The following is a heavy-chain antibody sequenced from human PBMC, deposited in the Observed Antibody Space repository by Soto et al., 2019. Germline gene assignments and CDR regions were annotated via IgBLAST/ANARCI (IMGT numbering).Heavy chain of an antibody. CDR3: ARERSRYDRSAYYRPDY. D-gene: IGHD3-22*01. J-gene: IGHJ4*02. V-gene: IGHV1-69*10. Sequence: SLKVSCKASGDAFSSYAISWVRQAPGQGLEWMGGFIPILGTPNYGQKFQGRDTITADKSTSTAYMELSSLRSEDTAVYYCARERSRYDRSAYYRPDYWGQGTLVTVSS. CDR2: FIPILGTP. CDR1: GDAFSSYA.